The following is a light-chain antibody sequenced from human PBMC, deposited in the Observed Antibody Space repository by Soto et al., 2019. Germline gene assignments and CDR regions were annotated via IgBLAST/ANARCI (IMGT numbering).Light chain of an antibody. Sequence: ETVMTQSPYILSVYPGEGDTLSCRASQSVGSNLAWYQVKPGQAPRLLIYDTSSRATGIPDRFSGSGSGTDFTLTISRLEPEDFAVYYCQQFGSAPRTFGQGTKVDIK. V-gene: IGKV3-20*01. J-gene: IGKJ1*01. CDR3: QQFGSAPRT. CDR1: QSVGSN. CDR2: DTS.